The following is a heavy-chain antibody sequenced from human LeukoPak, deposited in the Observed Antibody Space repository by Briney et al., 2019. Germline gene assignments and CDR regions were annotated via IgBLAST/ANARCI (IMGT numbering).Heavy chain of an antibody. CDR2: ISAYNGNT. Sequence: ASVKVSCKASGYTFTSYGISWVRQAPGQGLEWMGWISAYNGNTIYAQKLQGRVTMTTDTSTSTAYMELRSLRSVDTAVYYCASTESYYDSSGLYYFGYWGQGTLVTVSS. J-gene: IGHJ4*02. CDR3: ASTESYYDSSGLYYFGY. CDR1: GYTFTSYG. V-gene: IGHV1-18*01. D-gene: IGHD3-22*01.